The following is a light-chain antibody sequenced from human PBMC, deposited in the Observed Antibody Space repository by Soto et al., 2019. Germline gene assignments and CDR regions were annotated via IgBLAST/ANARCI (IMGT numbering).Light chain of an antibody. CDR1: QSISSW. CDR3: QQYNSYSPWT. V-gene: IGKV1-5*01. Sequence: DLQMTQSPSTLSASVGDRVTITCPASQSISSWLAWYQQKPGKAPKLLIYDASSLESGVPSRFSGSGSGTEFTLTISSLQPDDFATYYCQQYNSYSPWTFGQGTKVEIK. CDR2: DAS. J-gene: IGKJ1*01.